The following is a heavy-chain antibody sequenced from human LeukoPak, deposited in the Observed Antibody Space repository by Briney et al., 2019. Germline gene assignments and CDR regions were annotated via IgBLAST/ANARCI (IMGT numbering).Heavy chain of an antibody. V-gene: IGHV4-34*01. D-gene: IGHD6-13*01. CDR1: GGSFSGYY. Sequence: SETLSLTCAVYGGSFSGYYWSWIRQPPGKGLEWIGEINHSGSTNYNPSLKSRITISVDTSKNQFSLRLSSVTAADTAVYFCAMGFWYEEYFQHWGQGSLVIVSS. CDR2: INHSGST. CDR3: AMGFWYEEYFQH. J-gene: IGHJ1*01.